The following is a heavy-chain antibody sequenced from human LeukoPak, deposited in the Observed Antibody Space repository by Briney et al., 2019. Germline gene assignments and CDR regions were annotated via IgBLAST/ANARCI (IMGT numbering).Heavy chain of an antibody. J-gene: IGHJ4*02. CDR3: AKDFDY. CDR1: GFTFDDYA. CDR2: ISWNSGSI. V-gene: IGHV3-9*01. Sequence: SGGSLRLSCAASGFTFDDYAMHWVRQAPGKGLEWVSGISWNSGSIGYADSVKGRFTISRDNAKNSLYPQMNSLRAEDTALYYCAKDFDYWGQGTLVTVSS.